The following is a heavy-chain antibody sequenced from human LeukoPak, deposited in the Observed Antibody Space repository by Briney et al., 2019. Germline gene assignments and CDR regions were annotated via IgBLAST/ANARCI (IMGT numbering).Heavy chain of an antibody. CDR3: AREYRIFDYVWGSYRPYFDY. Sequence: GGSLRLSCAASGFTFSSYSMNWVRQAPGKGLEWVSSISSSSSHIYYADSVKGRFTISRDNAKNSLYLQMNSLRAEDTAVYYCAREYRIFDYVWGSYRPYFDYWGQGTLVTVSS. CDR1: GFTFSSYS. V-gene: IGHV3-21*01. CDR2: ISSSSSHI. J-gene: IGHJ4*02. D-gene: IGHD3-16*02.